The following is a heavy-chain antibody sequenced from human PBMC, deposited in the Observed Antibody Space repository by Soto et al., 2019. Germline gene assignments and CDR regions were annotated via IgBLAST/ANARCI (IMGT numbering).Heavy chain of an antibody. Sequence: SETLSLTCTVSGGSISSYYWSWIRQPPGKGLEWIGYIYYSGSTNYNPSLKSRVTISVDTSKNQFSLKLSSVTAADTAVYYCARDSIWFGELLGPFDYYYYGMGVWGQGTTVTSP. V-gene: IGHV4-59*01. CDR1: GGSISSYY. CDR3: ARDSIWFGELLGPFDYYYYGMGV. J-gene: IGHJ6*02. D-gene: IGHD3-10*01. CDR2: IYYSGST.